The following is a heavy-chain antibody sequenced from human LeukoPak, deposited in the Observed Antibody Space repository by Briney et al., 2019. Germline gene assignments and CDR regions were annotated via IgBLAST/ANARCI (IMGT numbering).Heavy chain of an antibody. D-gene: IGHD2-8*01. J-gene: IGHJ5*02. Sequence: SETLSLTCTVSGGSISSSIYYWGWIRQPPGKGLEWIGSIYYSGSTYYNPSLKSRVTISVDMSNNQFSLKLSSVSAADTAVYYCARVKYCTNGVCHPDWFDPWGQGTLVTVSS. CDR2: IYYSGST. CDR3: ARVKYCTNGVCHPDWFDP. CDR1: GGSISSSIYY. V-gene: IGHV4-39*07.